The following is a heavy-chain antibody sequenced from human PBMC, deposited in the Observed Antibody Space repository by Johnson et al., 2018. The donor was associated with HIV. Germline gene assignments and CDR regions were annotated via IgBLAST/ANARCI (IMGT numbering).Heavy chain of an antibody. CDR3: ARALRDAFDI. CDR1: GFTFDDSG. J-gene: IGHJ3*02. D-gene: IGHD4-17*01. CDR2: IGTAGDT. V-gene: IGHV3-13*01. Sequence: VQLVESGGGVIRPGGSLRLSCATSGFTFDDSGMSWVRQATGKGLEWVSAIGTAGDTYYPGSVKGRFTISRENAKNSLYLQMNSLRAGDTAVYYCARALRDAFDIWGQGTMVTVSS.